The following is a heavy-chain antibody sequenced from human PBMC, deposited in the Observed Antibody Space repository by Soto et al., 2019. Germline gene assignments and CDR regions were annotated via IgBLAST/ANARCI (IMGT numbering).Heavy chain of an antibody. J-gene: IGHJ4*02. CDR3: ARGRIAARRVFDY. Sequence: PSETLSLTCAVYGGSFSGYYWSWIRQPPGKGLEWIGEINHSGSTNYNPSLKSRVTISVDTSKNQFSLKLSSVTAADTAVYYCARGRIAARRVFDYWGQGTLVTVSS. CDR2: INHSGST. CDR1: GGSFSGYY. D-gene: IGHD6-6*01. V-gene: IGHV4-34*01.